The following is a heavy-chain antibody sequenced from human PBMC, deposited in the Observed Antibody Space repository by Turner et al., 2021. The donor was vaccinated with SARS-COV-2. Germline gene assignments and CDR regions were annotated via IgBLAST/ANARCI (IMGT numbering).Heavy chain of an antibody. Sequence: EVQLLESGGGLVQPGTSLRLSCAASGFTFSSYAMSWVRQAPGKGREWVSAISGSGGSTYYAASVKGRFTISRDKSKNTLYLQMNSLRAEDTAVYYCAQAGLEISSHFDYWGQGNLVTVSS. J-gene: IGHJ4*02. V-gene: IGHV3-23*01. CDR1: GFTFSSYA. CDR2: ISGSGGST. D-gene: IGHD3-3*01. CDR3: AQAGLEISSHFDY.